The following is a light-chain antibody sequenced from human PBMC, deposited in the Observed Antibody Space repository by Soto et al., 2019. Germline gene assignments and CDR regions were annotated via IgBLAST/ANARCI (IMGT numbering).Light chain of an antibody. CDR1: QSVTVNS. CDR3: QQYGDSPLT. J-gene: IGKJ3*01. Sequence: EIRLTQSPSTLSLSPGEGVTLSFMASQSVTVNSLAWYQQKPGQAPRLLIYAASTRAAAVPDRFTGSGSGTDFALTISRLEPEDFGVYYCQQYGDSPLTSGPGTKVDIK. CDR2: AAS. V-gene: IGKV3-20*01.